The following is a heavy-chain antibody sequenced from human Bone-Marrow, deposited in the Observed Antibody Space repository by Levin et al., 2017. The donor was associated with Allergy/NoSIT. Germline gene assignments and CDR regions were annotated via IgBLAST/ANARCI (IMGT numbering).Heavy chain of an antibody. CDR2: ISRDGNNE. Sequence: PGGSLRLSCAASGFTFSRSAMHWVRQAPGKGLQWVSVISRDGNNEYYTESVKGRFTISRDNSKNTLYLQMNNLRPEDTAVYFCAREIVGDVDFWSGYYTGDSWGQGTLVTVSS. V-gene: IGHV3-30*04. J-gene: IGHJ5*01. D-gene: IGHD3-3*01. CDR1: GFTFSRSA. CDR3: AREIVGDVDFWSGYYTGDS.